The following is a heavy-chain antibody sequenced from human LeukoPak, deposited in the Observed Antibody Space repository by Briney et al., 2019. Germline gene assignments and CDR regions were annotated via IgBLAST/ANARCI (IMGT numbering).Heavy chain of an antibody. CDR1: GFTFGDYA. J-gene: IGHJ6*03. Sequence: GGSLRLSCTASGFTFGDYAMSWFRQAPGKGLEWVGFIRSKAYGGTTEYAASVKGRFTISRDDSKSIAYLQMNSLKTEDTAVYYCTRVHSSSWSGYYYYYMDVWGKGTTVTVSS. CDR3: TRVHSSSWSGYYYYYMDV. D-gene: IGHD6-13*01. V-gene: IGHV3-49*03. CDR2: IRSKAYGGTT.